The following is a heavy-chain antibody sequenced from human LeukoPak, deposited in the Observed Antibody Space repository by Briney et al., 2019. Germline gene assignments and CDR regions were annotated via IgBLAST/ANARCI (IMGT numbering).Heavy chain of an antibody. J-gene: IGHJ6*02. CDR1: GGTFSSYA. D-gene: IGHD5-18*01. CDR2: IIPIFGTA. Sequence: VASVKVSCKASGGTFSSYAISWVRQAPGQGLEWVGGIIPIFGTANYAQKFQGRVTITADESTSTAYMELSSLRSEDTAVYYCAGAVDTAMVRHYYYYYGMDVWGQGTTVTVSS. CDR3: AGAVDTAMVRHYYYYYGMDV. V-gene: IGHV1-69*13.